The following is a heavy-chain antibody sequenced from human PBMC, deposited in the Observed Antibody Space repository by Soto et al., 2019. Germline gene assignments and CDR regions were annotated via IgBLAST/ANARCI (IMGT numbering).Heavy chain of an antibody. J-gene: IGHJ4*02. Sequence: QVQLVESGGGVVQPGRSLRLSCAASGFTFSSYGMHWVRQAPGKGPEWVAVISYEGSNKNYADSVKGRFTIPRDNSKNTLYLQMNSLRAEDTAVYYCAKDKVPVVVTAPFDYWGQGTLVTVSS. CDR3: AKDKVPVVVTAPFDY. V-gene: IGHV3-30*18. D-gene: IGHD2-21*02. CDR2: ISYEGSNK. CDR1: GFTFSSYG.